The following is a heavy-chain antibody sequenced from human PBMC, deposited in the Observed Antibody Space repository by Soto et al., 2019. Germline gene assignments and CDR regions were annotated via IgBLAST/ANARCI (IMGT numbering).Heavy chain of an antibody. CDR3: ARGGYPQYYFDY. V-gene: IGHV4-31*03. Sequence: SGTLSLTRPISGGSISSCGYYWSWVRQHPGKGLEWIGYIYYSGSTYYNPSLKSRVTISVDTSKNQFSLKLSSVTAADTAVYYCARGGYPQYYFDYWGQGTLVTVSS. D-gene: IGHD5-18*01. CDR1: GGSISSCGYY. CDR2: IYYSGST. J-gene: IGHJ4*02.